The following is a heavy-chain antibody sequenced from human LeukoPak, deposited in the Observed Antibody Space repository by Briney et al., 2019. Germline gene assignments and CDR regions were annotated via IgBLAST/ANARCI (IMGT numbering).Heavy chain of an antibody. J-gene: IGHJ4*02. CDR3: VKTNSWPDYYFDY. Sequence: SETLSHTCTVSGGSISSSSDYWGWIRQAPGKGLEWIGTIYYSGSTYSNPSLKSRVAISVDTSKNQFSLKLSSVTAADTAVYYCVKTNSWPDYYFDYWGQGTLVTVSS. V-gene: IGHV4-39*07. CDR1: GGSISSSSDY. CDR2: IYYSGST. D-gene: IGHD6-13*01.